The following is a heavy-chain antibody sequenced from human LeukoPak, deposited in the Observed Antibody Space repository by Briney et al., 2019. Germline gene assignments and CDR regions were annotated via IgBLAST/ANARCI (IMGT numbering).Heavy chain of an antibody. V-gene: IGHV4-61*02. CDR3: ARDREYYDSSGYSDY. Sequence: PSQTLSLTCTVSGGSISSGSYYWSWIRQPAGKGLEWIGRIYTGGSTNYNPSLKSRVTISVDTSKNQFSLKLSSVTAADTAVYYCARDREYYDSSGYSDYWGQGTLVTVSS. CDR1: GGSISSGSYY. J-gene: IGHJ4*02. CDR2: IYTGGST. D-gene: IGHD3-22*01.